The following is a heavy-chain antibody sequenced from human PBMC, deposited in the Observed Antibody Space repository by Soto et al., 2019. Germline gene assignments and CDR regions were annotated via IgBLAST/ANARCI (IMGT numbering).Heavy chain of an antibody. J-gene: IGHJ4*02. CDR2: FDPEDGET. CDR3: ATDLYYDSPVSDD. V-gene: IGHV1-24*01. D-gene: IGHD3-22*01. CDR1: GYTLTELS. Sequence: GASVKVSCKVSGYTLTELSMHWVRQAPGKGLEWMGGFDPEDGETIYAQKFQGRVTMTEDTSTDTAYMELSRLRSEDTAVYYCATDLYYDSPVSDDWGQGTMVTVSS.